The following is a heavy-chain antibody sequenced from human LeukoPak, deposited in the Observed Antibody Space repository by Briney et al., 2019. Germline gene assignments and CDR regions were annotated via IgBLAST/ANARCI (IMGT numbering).Heavy chain of an antibody. Sequence: GGSLRLSCAASGFTFSSYWMSWVRQAPGKGLEWVANIKQDGSEKYYVDSVKGRFTISRDNAKNSLYLQMNSLRAEDTAVYYCARDGPPHILERLVSLFPEKEYYFDYWGQGTLVTVSS. D-gene: IGHD3-3*01. V-gene: IGHV3-7*01. CDR1: GFTFSSYW. J-gene: IGHJ4*02. CDR2: IKQDGSEK. CDR3: ARDGPPHILERLVSLFPEKEYYFDY.